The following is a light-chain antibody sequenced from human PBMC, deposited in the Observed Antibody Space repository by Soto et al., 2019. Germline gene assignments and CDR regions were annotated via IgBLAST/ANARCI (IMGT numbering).Light chain of an antibody. CDR1: QRISSW. CDR2: KAS. V-gene: IGKV1-5*03. J-gene: IGKJ2*01. Sequence: DIQMTQSPSTLSASVRDRVTITCRASQRISSWLAWYQQKPGKAPKLLIYKASSLESGVPSRFSGSGSGTEFTLTISSIQHDDFATYYCQQYNSDSRTFGQGTKLQI. CDR3: QQYNSDSRT.